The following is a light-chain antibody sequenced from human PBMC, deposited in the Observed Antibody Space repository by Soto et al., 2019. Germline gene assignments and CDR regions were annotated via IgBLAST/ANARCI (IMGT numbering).Light chain of an antibody. V-gene: IGKV3-15*01. J-gene: IGKJ5*01. CDR1: QSVRSN. CDR3: QQYTNWPPNT. Sequence: DIVMTQSPATLSVSPGERATLSCRASQSVRSNLAWYQQKPGQAPRLLIYGASTMATGIPARFSGSGSGTEFSLTISSLQSEDFSVYYCQQYTNWPPNTFGQGTRLEMK. CDR2: GAS.